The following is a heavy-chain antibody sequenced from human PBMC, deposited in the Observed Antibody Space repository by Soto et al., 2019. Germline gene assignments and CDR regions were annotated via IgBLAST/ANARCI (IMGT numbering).Heavy chain of an antibody. CDR2: ISYDGSNK. V-gene: IGHV3-30*18. Sequence: QVQLVESGGGVVQPGRSLRLSCAASGFTFSSYGMHWVRQAPGKGLEWVAVISYDGSNKYYADSVKGRFTISRDNSKNTLYLQMNSLSAEDTAVYYCAKGESGYCSGGSCRHDAFDIWGQGTMVTVSS. D-gene: IGHD2-15*01. CDR3: AKGESGYCSGGSCRHDAFDI. J-gene: IGHJ3*02. CDR1: GFTFSSYG.